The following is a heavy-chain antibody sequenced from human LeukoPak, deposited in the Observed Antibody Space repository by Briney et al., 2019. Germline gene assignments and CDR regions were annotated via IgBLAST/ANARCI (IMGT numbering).Heavy chain of an antibody. CDR2: IYYSGGT. CDR1: GGSISSYY. Sequence: SETLSLTCTVSGGSISSYYWSWIRQPPGKGLEWIGYIYYSGGTNYNPSLKSRVTISVDTSKNQFSLKLSSVTAADTAVYYCARRSKVYYYGMDVWGQGTTVTVSS. V-gene: IGHV4-59*08. CDR3: ARRSKVYYYGMDV. J-gene: IGHJ6*02.